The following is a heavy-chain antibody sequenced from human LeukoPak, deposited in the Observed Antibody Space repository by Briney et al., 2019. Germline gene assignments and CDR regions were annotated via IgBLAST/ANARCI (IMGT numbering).Heavy chain of an antibody. CDR3: AESPRLRFLEWFDY. D-gene: IGHD3-3*01. CDR1: GFTFSGYA. V-gene: IGHV3-23*01. J-gene: IGHJ5*01. Sequence: GGSLRLSCAASGFTFSGYAMTWVRQAPGKGLEWVSGISGTGSSTDYADSVKGRFTISRDNSKNTLYLQMNSLRAEDTAVYYCAESPRLRFLEWFDYWGQGTLVTVSS. CDR2: ISGTGSST.